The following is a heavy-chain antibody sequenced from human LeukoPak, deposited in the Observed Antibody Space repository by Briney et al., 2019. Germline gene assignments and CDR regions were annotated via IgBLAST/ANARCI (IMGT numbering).Heavy chain of an antibody. Sequence: GGSLRLSCAASGFTFSSYDMHWVRQAPGKGLEWVAVILHDGNNKYYTDSVKGRFIISRDNSKNTLYLQMNSLRAEDTAVYYCAKDGAVGYCSGGSCYSYNWFDPWGQGTLVTVSS. V-gene: IGHV3-30*18. CDR3: AKDGAVGYCSGGSCYSYNWFDP. CDR1: GFTFSSYD. D-gene: IGHD2-15*01. CDR2: ILHDGNNK. J-gene: IGHJ5*02.